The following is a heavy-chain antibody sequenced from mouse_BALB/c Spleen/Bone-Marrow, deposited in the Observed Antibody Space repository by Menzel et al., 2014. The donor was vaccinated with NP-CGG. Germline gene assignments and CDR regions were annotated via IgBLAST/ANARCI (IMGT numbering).Heavy chain of an antibody. D-gene: IGHD2-14*01. J-gene: IGHJ2*01. CDR2: INPDSSAI. V-gene: IGHV4-1*02. CDR1: GFDFSRYW. Sequence: EVMLVESGGGLVQPGGSLKLSCAASGFDFSRYWMNWVRQAPGKGLEWIGEINPDSSAIIYTPSLKDKFIISRDNTKNTLFLQMSEVRSEDTALYYCARPYYRYLYFDYWGQGTTLTASS. CDR3: ARPYYRYLYFDY.